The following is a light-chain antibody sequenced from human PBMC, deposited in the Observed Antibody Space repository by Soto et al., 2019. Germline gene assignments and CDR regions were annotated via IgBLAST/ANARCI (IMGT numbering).Light chain of an antibody. V-gene: IGKV1-9*01. CDR1: QAISSY. CDR3: QQLNSYPRT. J-gene: IGKJ1*01. CDR2: GAS. Sequence: IQLTQSPSSLSASVGDRVTITCRASQAISSYLAWYQQKPGRAPNLLIYGASTLQGGVPSRFSGSGSGTDFTLTISSLQPEDFATYYCQQLNSYPRTFGQGTKVEIK.